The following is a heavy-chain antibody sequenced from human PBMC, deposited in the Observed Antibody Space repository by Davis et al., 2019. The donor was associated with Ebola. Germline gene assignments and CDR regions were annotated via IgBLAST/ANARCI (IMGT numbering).Heavy chain of an antibody. J-gene: IGHJ1*01. Sequence: SETLSLTCTVSGGSISSSSYYWGWIRQPPGKGLEWIGSIYYSGSTYYNPSLRSRVTISVDTSKRQFSLKVNSMTAADTAVYYCASPGDYVRYFQHWGQGTLVTVSS. CDR3: ASPGDYVRYFQH. CDR2: IYYSGST. V-gene: IGHV4-39*07. CDR1: GGSISSSSYY. D-gene: IGHD4-17*01.